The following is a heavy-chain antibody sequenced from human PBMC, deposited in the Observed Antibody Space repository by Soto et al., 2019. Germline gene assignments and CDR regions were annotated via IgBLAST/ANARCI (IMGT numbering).Heavy chain of an antibody. CDR1: GYTFTSYA. Sequence: QVQLVQSGAEVKKPGASVKVSFKASGYTFTSYAMHWVRQAPGQRLEWMGWINAGNGNTKYSQKFQGRVTITRDTSASTAYMELSSLRSEDTAVYYCARVYWITFGELDYWGQGTLVTVS. CDR2: INAGNGNT. J-gene: IGHJ4*02. CDR3: ARVYWITFGELDY. V-gene: IGHV1-3*01. D-gene: IGHD3-16*01.